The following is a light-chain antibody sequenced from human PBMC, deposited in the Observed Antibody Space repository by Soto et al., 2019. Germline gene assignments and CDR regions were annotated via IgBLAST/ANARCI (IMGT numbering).Light chain of an antibody. J-gene: IGKJ3*01. V-gene: IGKV1-33*01. CDR3: QQYANLPLT. CDR2: DAS. Sequence: DIQMTQSPSSLSASVGDRVTITCQASDDISNYLNWYQQKPGEAPKVLIYDASYLESGVPSSFSGGGSRTEFTFTISSLQVEDIATYYCQQYANLPLTFGPGTKVDIK. CDR1: DDISNY.